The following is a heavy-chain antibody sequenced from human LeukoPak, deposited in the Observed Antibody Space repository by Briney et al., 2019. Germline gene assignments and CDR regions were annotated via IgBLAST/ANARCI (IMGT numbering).Heavy chain of an antibody. Sequence: GGSLRLSCAASGFTFSTYSMNWVRQAPGKGLEWVSSMSSSSSYIYYADSVKGRFTISRDNAKNSLYLQMNSLRAVYTAVYYNARDPNSGSPMWFDPWGKGTLVTVSS. J-gene: IGHJ5*02. V-gene: IGHV3-21*01. CDR3: ARDPNSGSPMWFDP. D-gene: IGHD1-26*01. CDR2: MSSSSSYI. CDR1: GFTFSTYS.